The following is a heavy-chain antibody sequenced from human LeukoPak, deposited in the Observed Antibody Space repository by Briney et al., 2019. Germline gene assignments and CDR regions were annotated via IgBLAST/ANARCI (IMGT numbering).Heavy chain of an antibody. D-gene: IGHD4-17*01. CDR2: IYSAGNT. V-gene: IGHV3-53*01. CDR3: ASGGYGDYVLNY. J-gene: IGHJ4*02. Sequence: GGSLRLSCAASGFTVSSIYMSWVRQAPGKGLEWVSVIYSAGNTYYADSVKGRFTISRDYSKNMLYLQMNSLRADDTAVYYCASGGYGDYVLNYWGQGTLVTVSS. CDR1: GFTVSSIY.